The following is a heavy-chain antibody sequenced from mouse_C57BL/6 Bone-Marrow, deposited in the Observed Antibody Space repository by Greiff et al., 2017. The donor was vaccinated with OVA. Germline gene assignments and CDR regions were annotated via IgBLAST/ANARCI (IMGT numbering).Heavy chain of an antibody. CDR1: GYSFTGYY. J-gene: IGHJ3*01. Sequence: EVQLQQSGPELVKPGASVKISCKASGYSFTGYYMNWVKQSPEKSLEWIGEINPSTGGTTYNQKFKAKATLTVDKSSSTAYMQLKSLTSEDSAVYYCVMVTTEAWFAYWGQGTLVTVSA. CDR3: VMVTTEAWFAY. V-gene: IGHV1-42*01. D-gene: IGHD2-2*01. CDR2: INPSTGGT.